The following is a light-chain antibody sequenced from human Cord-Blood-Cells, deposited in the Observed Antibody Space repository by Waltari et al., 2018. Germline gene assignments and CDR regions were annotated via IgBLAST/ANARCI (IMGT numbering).Light chain of an antibody. CDR3: SSYTSSSTLYV. CDR2: DVS. CDR1: SSDGGGYNS. V-gene: IGLV2-14*01. J-gene: IGLJ1*01. Sequence: QSALTQPSSVSGSPGQSLTIPFTGTSSDGGGYNSVSWYQQHPGKAPKLMIYDVSKRPSGVSNRFSGSKSGNTASLTISGLQAEDEADYYCSSYTSSSTLYVFGTGTKVTVL.